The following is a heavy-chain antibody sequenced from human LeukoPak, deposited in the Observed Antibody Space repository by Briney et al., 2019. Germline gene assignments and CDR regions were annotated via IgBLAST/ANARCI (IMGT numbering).Heavy chain of an antibody. Sequence: QSGGSLRLSCAASGFTFGGYWMSWVRQAPGKGLEWVANIKQDGSEKYYVDSVEGRFTISRDNAKKSLYLQMNSLRTEDTALYYCAKDTARRTLTGYFDYWGQGTLVTVSS. J-gene: IGHJ4*02. CDR1: GFTFGGYW. D-gene: IGHD1-14*01. V-gene: IGHV3-7*03. CDR2: IKQDGSEK. CDR3: AKDTARRTLTGYFDY.